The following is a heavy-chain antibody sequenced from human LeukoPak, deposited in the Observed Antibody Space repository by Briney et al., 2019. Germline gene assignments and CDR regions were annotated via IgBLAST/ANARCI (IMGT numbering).Heavy chain of an antibody. CDR2: ISYGGSNK. Sequence: GGSLRLSCAASGFTFSSYAMHWVRQAPGKGLEWVAVISYGGSNKYYADSVKGRFTISRDNSKNTLYLQMNSLRAEDTAVYYCARDIGGSYQYYFDYWGQGTLVTVSS. CDR3: ARDIGGSYQYYFDY. D-gene: IGHD1-26*01. CDR1: GFTFSSYA. V-gene: IGHV3-30-3*01. J-gene: IGHJ4*02.